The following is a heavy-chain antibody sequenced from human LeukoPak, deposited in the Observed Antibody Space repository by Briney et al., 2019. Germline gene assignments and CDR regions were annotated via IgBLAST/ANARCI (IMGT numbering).Heavy chain of an antibody. D-gene: IGHD3-3*01. Sequence: GGSLRLSCAASGFTLNNYEMNWVRQAPGKGLEWLAYISGSGRIIYYADSVRGRFTISRDNAKHSLYLQMNSLRAEDTAVYYCAREVRFFDFDYWGQGTLVTVSS. CDR2: ISGSGRII. V-gene: IGHV3-48*03. J-gene: IGHJ4*02. CDR3: AREVRFFDFDY. CDR1: GFTLNNYE.